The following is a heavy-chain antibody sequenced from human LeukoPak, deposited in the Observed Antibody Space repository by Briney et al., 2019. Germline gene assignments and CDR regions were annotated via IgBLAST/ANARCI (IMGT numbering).Heavy chain of an antibody. D-gene: IGHD2-21*02. J-gene: IGHJ3*02. Sequence: ASVKVSCKASGYTFTGYYMHWVRQAPGQGLEWMGWINPNSGGTNYAQKFQGRVTMTRDTSMSTAYMELTRLRSDDTAVYYCARGANCGGDCFNDAFDIWGQGTMVIVSS. CDR2: INPNSGGT. V-gene: IGHV1-2*02. CDR3: ARGANCGGDCFNDAFDI. CDR1: GYTFTGYY.